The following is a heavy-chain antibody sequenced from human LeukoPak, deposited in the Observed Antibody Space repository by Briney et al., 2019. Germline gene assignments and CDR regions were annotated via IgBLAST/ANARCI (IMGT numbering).Heavy chain of an antibody. CDR2: IYYSGST. Sequence: PSETLSLTCTVSGGSISSYYWSWVRQPPGKGLEWIGYIYYSGSTNYNPSLKSRVTISVDTSKNQFSLKLNSVTAADTAIYYCTRGSRYCSSGSCYSWFDPWGQGTLVTVSS. V-gene: IGHV4-59*01. D-gene: IGHD2-15*01. CDR1: GGSISSYY. CDR3: TRGSRYCSSGSCYSWFDP. J-gene: IGHJ5*02.